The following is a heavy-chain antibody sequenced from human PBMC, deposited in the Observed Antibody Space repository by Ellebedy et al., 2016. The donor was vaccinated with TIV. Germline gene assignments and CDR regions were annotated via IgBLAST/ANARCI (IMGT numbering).Heavy chain of an antibody. CDR3: AKGCGGSCYWEAY. J-gene: IGHJ4*02. CDR1: GFSFSSYA. CDR2: MSYDGSSK. Sequence: PGGSLRLSCAASGFSFSSYAMHWVRQAPGKGLEWVAVMSYDGSSKYYADSVKGRFTISRDNSKNTLYLQMNSLRAEDTAVYYCAKGCGGSCYWEAYWGQGTLVTVSS. V-gene: IGHV3-30-3*01. D-gene: IGHD2-15*01.